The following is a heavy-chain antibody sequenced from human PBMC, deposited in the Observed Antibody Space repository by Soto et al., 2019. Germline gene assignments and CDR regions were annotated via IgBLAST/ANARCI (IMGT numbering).Heavy chain of an antibody. J-gene: IGHJ4*02. Sequence: ASVKVSCKASGGTFSSYAISWVRQAPGQGLEWMGGIIPIFGTANYAQKFQGRVTITADESTSTAYMELSSLRSEDTAVYYCARGGNWNEKLYYFDYWGQGTLVTVSS. CDR2: IIPIFGTA. CDR3: ARGGNWNEKLYYFDY. V-gene: IGHV1-69*13. D-gene: IGHD1-1*01. CDR1: GGTFSSYA.